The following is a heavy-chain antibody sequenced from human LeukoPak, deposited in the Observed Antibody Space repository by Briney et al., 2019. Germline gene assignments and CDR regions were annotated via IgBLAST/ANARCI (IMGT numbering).Heavy chain of an antibody. CDR3: ARTPYYYYGMDV. V-gene: IGHV1-46*01. Sequence: ASVRVSSMASGYTFTIYYMHWVRQAPGERGERRGVITPSGGSTSYAQKFQGRVTMTRDTSTSTVYMELSSLRSEDTAVYYCARTPYYYYGMDVWGQGTPVTVSS. CDR2: ITPSGGST. CDR1: GYTFTIYY. J-gene: IGHJ6*02. D-gene: IGHD2-15*01.